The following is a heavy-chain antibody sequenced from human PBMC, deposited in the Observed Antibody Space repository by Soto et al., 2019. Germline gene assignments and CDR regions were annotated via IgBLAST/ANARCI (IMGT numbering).Heavy chain of an antibody. Sequence: QVQLMQSGAEVKKPGSSVKVSCKASGGSFSYYGITWVRQAPGQGLEWMGGIVPVFGTAKYPQEFQGRLTILADESTRTVYMELSNLRSEDTAVYYCARSGEAYYDVLTGYYKGSWFDPWGQGTLVTVSS. D-gene: IGHD3-9*01. CDR2: IVPVFGTA. V-gene: IGHV1-69*01. CDR3: ARSGEAYYDVLTGYYKGSWFDP. J-gene: IGHJ5*02. CDR1: GGSFSYYG.